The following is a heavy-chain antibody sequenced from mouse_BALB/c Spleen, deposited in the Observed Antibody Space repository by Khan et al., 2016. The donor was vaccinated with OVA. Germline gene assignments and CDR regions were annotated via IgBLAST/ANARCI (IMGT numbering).Heavy chain of an antibody. D-gene: IGHD2-10*01. V-gene: IGHV2-6-7*01. J-gene: IGHJ4*01. Sequence: QMQLEESGPGLVAPSQSLSITCTVSGFSLTGYGVNWVRQPPGKGLEWLGMIWGDGSTDYNSALKSRLSITKDNSTSQVFLKMNSLQTDDTARYYCARAYYANYREAMDYWGQGNSVTVSS. CDR1: GFSLTGYG. CDR2: IWGDGST. CDR3: ARAYYANYREAMDY.